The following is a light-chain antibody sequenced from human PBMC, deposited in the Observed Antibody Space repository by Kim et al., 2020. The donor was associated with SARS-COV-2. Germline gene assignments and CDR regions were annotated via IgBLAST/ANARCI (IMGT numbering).Light chain of an antibody. CDR2: EVG. V-gene: IGLV2-8*01. J-gene: IGLJ3*02. CDR1: RNDVGGYRY. CDR3: SSYASHIAWV. Sequence: ALTISRTGTRNDVGGYRYTSGSQAHTGKAPKPMIYEVGTRPSGVPERFSGSKSGNRASLTVSGLQAGDEAVYYCSSYASHIAWVFGGGTQLTVL.